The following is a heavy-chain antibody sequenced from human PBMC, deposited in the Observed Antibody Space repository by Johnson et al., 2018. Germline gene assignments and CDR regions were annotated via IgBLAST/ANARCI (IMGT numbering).Heavy chain of an antibody. CDR3: AREYGSGRSGMDV. V-gene: IGHV3-13*01. CDR1: GFTFSSYD. J-gene: IGHJ6*02. CDR2: IGTAGDT. D-gene: IGHD3-10*01. Sequence: VQLVESGGGLVQPGGSLRLSCAASGFTFSSYDMHWVRQATGKGLEWVSAIGTAGDTYYPGSVKGRFTISRENAKNSLYLQMNSLRAGDKAVYYCAREYGSGRSGMDVWGQGTTVTVSS.